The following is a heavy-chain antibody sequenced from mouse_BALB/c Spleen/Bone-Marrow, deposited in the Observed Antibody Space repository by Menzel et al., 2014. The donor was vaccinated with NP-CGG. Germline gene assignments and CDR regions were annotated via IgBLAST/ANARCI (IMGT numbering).Heavy chain of an antibody. Sequence: EVHLVESGGGLVKPGGSLKLSCAASGFTFSSYTKSWVRQTPEKRLEWVATISSGGSYTYYPDSVKGRFTISRDNAKNTLYLQMSSLKSEDTAMYYCTRSYYRYDEEAWFAYWGQGTLVTVSA. CDR2: ISSGGSYT. CDR1: GFTFSSYT. J-gene: IGHJ3*01. CDR3: TRSYYRYDEEAWFAY. V-gene: IGHV5-6-4*01. D-gene: IGHD2-14*01.